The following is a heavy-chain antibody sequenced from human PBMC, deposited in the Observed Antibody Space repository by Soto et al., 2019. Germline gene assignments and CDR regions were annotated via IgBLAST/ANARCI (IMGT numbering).Heavy chain of an antibody. CDR1: GGSISSGGYY. J-gene: IGHJ4*02. CDR3: ARSGYSYGPKPLLY. Sequence: QVQLQESGPGLVKPSQTLSLTCTVSGGSISSGGYYWSWIRQHPGKGLEWIGDISYSGSTYYNPSLNTRITTPVDTSNNHFSPKLSSVTAADTAVYYCARSGYSYGPKPLLYWDQGTLVTVSS. V-gene: IGHV4-31*03. CDR2: ISYSGST. D-gene: IGHD5-18*01.